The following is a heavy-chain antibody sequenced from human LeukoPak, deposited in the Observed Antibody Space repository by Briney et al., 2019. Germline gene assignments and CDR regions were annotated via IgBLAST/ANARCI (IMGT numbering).Heavy chain of an antibody. V-gene: IGHV5-51*01. J-gene: IGHJ4*02. CDR1: GYSFTNYW. Sequence: GESLKISCKGSGYSFTNYWIGWVRQMPGKGLEWMGIIYPGDSDTRYSPSFQGQVTISADKSISTAYLQWSSLKASDTAMYYCTRRGSGWLGVRSDYFDYWGQGTLVTVSS. CDR3: TRRGSGWLGVRSDYFDY. CDR2: IYPGDSDT. D-gene: IGHD6-19*01.